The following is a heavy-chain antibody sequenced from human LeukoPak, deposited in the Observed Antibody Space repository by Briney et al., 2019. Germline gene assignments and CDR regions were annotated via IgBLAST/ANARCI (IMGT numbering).Heavy chain of an antibody. Sequence: PSETLSLTCSVSGASFTGTYWSWVRQTPGKGLEWIAYTYYGGTTEYNPSLKSRATISVDTSKNHFSLDLRSVTAADTAVYFCARLGLYDGYTHDSWGRGTLVTVSS. V-gene: IGHV4-59*08. J-gene: IGHJ4*02. CDR3: ARLGLYDGYTHDS. D-gene: IGHD5-24*01. CDR2: TYYGGTT. CDR1: GASFTGTY.